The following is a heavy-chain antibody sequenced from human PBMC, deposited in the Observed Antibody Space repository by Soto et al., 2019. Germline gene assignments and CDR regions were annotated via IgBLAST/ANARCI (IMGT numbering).Heavy chain of an antibody. CDR2: IYYSGST. CDR1: GGSISSYY. J-gene: IGHJ5*02. D-gene: IGHD2-2*01. CDR3: ARGPLSYRDIVVVPAAIPPLSWFDP. Sequence: KPSETLSLTCTVSGGSISSYYWSWIRQPPGKGLEWIGYIYYSGSTNYNPSLKSRVTISVDTSKNQFSLKLSSVTAADTAVYYCARGPLSYRDIVVVPAAIPPLSWFDPWGQGTLVTVSS. V-gene: IGHV4-59*01.